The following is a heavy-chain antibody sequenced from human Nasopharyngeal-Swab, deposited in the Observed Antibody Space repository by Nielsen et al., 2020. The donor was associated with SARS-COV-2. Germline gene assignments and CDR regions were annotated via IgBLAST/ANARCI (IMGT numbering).Heavy chain of an antibody. D-gene: IGHD4-23*01. V-gene: IGHV2-70*11. CDR1: GFSLSTSGMC. CDR2: IDWDDDK. Sequence: SGPTLVKPTQTLTLTCTFSGFSLSTSGMCVSWIRQPPGKALEWLARIDWDDDKYYSTSLKTRLTISKDTSKNQVVLTMTNMDPVDTAAYYCARTSYYGGNSGFDYWGQGTLVTVSS. CDR3: ARTSYYGGNSGFDY. J-gene: IGHJ4*02.